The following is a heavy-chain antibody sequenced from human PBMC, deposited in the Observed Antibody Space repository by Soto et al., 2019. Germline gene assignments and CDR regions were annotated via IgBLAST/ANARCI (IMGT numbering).Heavy chain of an antibody. D-gene: IGHD3-22*01. J-gene: IGHJ3*02. CDR2: IDPSDSYT. CDR3: ARSPSLTYYYDSSGYLAAFDI. CDR1: GYSFTSYW. Sequence: PGESLKISCKGSGYSFTSYWISWVRQVPGKGLEWMGRIDPSDSYTNYSPSFQGHVTISADKSISTAYLQWSSLKASDTAMYYCARSPSLTYYYDSSGYLAAFDIWGQGTMVTVSS. V-gene: IGHV5-10-1*01.